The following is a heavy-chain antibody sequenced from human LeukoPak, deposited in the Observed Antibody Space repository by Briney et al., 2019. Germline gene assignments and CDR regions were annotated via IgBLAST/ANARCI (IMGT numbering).Heavy chain of an antibody. CDR2: IYNGETT. J-gene: IGHJ3*02. V-gene: IGHV3-53*05. CDR1: GFTVRSSY. Sequence: GGSLRLSCAASGFTVRSSYTNWVRQAPGKGLEWVSVIYNGETTVYADSVRGRFTISRDNSKNTLYLQMNSLRAEDTAVYYCARTPIAERAFDIWGQGTMVTVSS. CDR3: ARTPIAERAFDI. D-gene: IGHD6-13*01.